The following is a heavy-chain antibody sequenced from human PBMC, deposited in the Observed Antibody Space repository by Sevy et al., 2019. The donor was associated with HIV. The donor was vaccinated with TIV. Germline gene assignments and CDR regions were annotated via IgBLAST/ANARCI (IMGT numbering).Heavy chain of an antibody. CDR1: GFTFSSYA. V-gene: IGHV3-64D*06. D-gene: IGHD2-15*01. J-gene: IGHJ6*02. CDR3: VKDMSCSGGSCYPPGVYYYYGMDV. Sequence: GGSLRLSCSASGFTFSSYAMHWVRQAPGKGLEYVSAISSNGGSTYYADSVKGRFTLSRDNSKNTLYLQMSSLRAEDTAVYYCVKDMSCSGGSCYPPGVYYYYGMDVWGQGTTVTVSS. CDR2: ISSNGGST.